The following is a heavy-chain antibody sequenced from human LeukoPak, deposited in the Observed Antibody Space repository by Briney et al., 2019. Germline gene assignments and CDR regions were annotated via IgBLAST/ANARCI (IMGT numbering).Heavy chain of an antibody. V-gene: IGHV4-34*01. CDR3: SRQVVGNDY. Sequence: SETLSLTCAVYGESSFSSYYWSWIRQTPGGALEWIGEINHSGYTNYDPSLKSRVTLSIDTSKNQFSLRLNSVTAADTAVYYCSRQVVGNDYWGQGTLVTVSS. CDR2: INHSGYT. D-gene: IGHD3-22*01. CDR1: GESSFSSYY. J-gene: IGHJ4*02.